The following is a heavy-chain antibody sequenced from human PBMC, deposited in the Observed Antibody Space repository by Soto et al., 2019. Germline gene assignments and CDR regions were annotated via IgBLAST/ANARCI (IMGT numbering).Heavy chain of an antibody. V-gene: IGHV1-46*01. D-gene: IGHD3-9*01. J-gene: IGHJ4*02. CDR3: ASLPYDILTGPPF. CDR1: GYTFTSYY. CDR2: INPSGGST. Sequence: QVQLVQSGAEVKKPGASVKVSCKASGYTFTSYYMHWVRQAPGQGLEWMGIINPSGGSTSYAQKYQGRVTMTRETSTSTVYMELSSLRSEDTAVYYCASLPYDILTGPPFWGQGTLVTVSS.